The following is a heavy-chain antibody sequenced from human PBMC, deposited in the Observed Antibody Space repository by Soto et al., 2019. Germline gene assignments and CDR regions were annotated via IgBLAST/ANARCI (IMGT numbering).Heavy chain of an antibody. V-gene: IGHV3-30*18. Sequence: GGSLRLSCAASGFTFSSYGTHWVRQAPGKGLEWVAVISYDGSNKYYADSVKGRFTISRDNSKNTLYLQMNSLRAEDTAVYYCAKGGGSGWTRDSCSRLDVWTQRTTVTVSS. CDR2: ISYDGSNK. D-gene: IGHD6-19*01. J-gene: IGHJ6*02. CDR3: AKGGGSGWTRDSCSRLDV. CDR1: GFTFSSYG.